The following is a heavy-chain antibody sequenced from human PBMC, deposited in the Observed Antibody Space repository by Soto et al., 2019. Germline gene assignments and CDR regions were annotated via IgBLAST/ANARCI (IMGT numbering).Heavy chain of an antibody. J-gene: IGHJ4*02. CDR3: TRAFSRTGYSSSWTPYYFDY. Sequence: GGSLRLSCTASGFTFGDYAMSWFRQAPGKGLEWVGFIRSKAYGGTTEYAASVKGRFTISRDDSKSIAYLQMNSLKTEDTAVYYCTRAFSRTGYSSSWTPYYFDYWGQGTRVTVSS. CDR2: IRSKAYGGTT. V-gene: IGHV3-49*03. CDR1: GFTFGDYA. D-gene: IGHD6-13*01.